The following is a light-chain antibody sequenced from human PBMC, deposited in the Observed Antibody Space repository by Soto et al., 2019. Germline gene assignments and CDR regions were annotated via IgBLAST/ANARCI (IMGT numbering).Light chain of an antibody. CDR1: SNDIGGYNY. Sequence: QSALTQPASVSGSPGQSITISCTGSSNDIGGYNYVSWYEQHPGKAPKLIIYEVSNRPSGISTRFSASKSGNTASLTISGLQAEDEADYYCCSYSSSSTKVFGTGTKVTVL. J-gene: IGLJ1*01. CDR2: EVS. CDR3: CSYSSSSTKV. V-gene: IGLV2-14*01.